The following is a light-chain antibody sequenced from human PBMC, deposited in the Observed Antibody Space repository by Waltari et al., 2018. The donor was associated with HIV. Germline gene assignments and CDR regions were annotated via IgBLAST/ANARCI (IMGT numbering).Light chain of an antibody. J-gene: IGLJ2*01. Sequence: SYVLTQSPSVSVAPGQTAIIPCGGTNIGSKRVHCNQQKPGQAPGLISFDDDDRPSGSPERFSGSNSGDTATLLISRVDAGDEADYFCQVWDIITDEVVFGGGTKMTVL. CDR3: QVWDIITDEVV. V-gene: IGLV3-21*01. CDR1: NIGSKR. CDR2: DDD.